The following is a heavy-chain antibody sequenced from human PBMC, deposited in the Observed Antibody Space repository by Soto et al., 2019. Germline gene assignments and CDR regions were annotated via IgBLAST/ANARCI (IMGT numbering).Heavy chain of an antibody. J-gene: IGHJ6*02. CDR1: GGSISSGGYY. V-gene: IGHV4-31*03. CDR3: ARGRGYSYGVTYYYYYGMDV. Sequence: PSETLSLTCTVSGGSISSGGYYWSWIRQHPGKGLEWIGYIYYSGSTYYNPSLKSRVTISVDTSKNQFSLKLSSVTAADTAVYYCARGRGYSYGVTYYYYYGMDVWGQGTTVTVSS. D-gene: IGHD5-18*01. CDR2: IYYSGST.